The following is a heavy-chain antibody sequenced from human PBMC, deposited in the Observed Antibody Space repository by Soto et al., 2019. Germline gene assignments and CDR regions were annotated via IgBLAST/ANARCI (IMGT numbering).Heavy chain of an antibody. Sequence: SETLSLTGTVAGGSISSYYWSWIRQPPGKGLEWIGYIYYSGSTNYNSSLKSRVTISVDTSKNQFSLKLSSVTAADTAVYYCARHVSIFGLPYYFDYWGQGTLVTVSS. V-gene: IGHV4-59*08. CDR3: ARHVSIFGLPYYFDY. J-gene: IGHJ4*02. D-gene: IGHD3-3*01. CDR1: GGSISSYY. CDR2: IYYSGST.